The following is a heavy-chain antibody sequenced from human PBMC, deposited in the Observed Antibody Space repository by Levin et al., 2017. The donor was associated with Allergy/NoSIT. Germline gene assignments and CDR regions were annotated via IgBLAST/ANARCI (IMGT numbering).Heavy chain of an antibody. CDR3: ARVFDGDYGYDY. CDR1: GFSLSGYW. CDR2: INSEGTIT. Sequence: GESLKISCAASGFSLSGYWMHWVRQAPGKGMVWVSRINSEGTITSYADSVKGRFTISRDNARNTLSLQMNSLRAEDTAVYYCARVFDGDYGYDYWGQGTLVTVSS. D-gene: IGHD4-17*01. J-gene: IGHJ4*02. V-gene: IGHV3-74*01.